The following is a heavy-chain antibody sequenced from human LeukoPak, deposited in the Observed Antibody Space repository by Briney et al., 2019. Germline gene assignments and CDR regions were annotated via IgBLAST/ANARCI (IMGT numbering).Heavy chain of an antibody. CDR2: INYNGGTT. CDR3: ARQPRYSSGWYDFDY. J-gene: IGHJ4*02. V-gene: IGHV3-11*01. CDR1: GFTVSSNY. D-gene: IGHD6-19*01. Sequence: GGSLRLSCAASGFTVSSNYMSWVRQAPGKGLEWISYINYNGGTTYYADSVKGRFTISRDNGKDSLYLQMNSLSAEDTAVYYCARQPRYSSGWYDFDYWGQGTLVTVSS.